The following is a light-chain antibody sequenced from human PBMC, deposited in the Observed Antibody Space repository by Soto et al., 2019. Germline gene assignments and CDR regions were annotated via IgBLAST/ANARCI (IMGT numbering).Light chain of an antibody. CDR3: HQYNDWPRT. V-gene: IGKV3-15*01. CDR2: GTS. J-gene: IGKJ1*01. CDR1: QSVGSN. Sequence: EIVMTQSPATLSVTPGEGATLSCRASQSVGSNLAWYQQKPGQAPRLLIYGTSSRATGLPARFSGSGSGTEFTLTISSLQSEDFAVYYCHQYNDWPRTFGQGTKVEIK.